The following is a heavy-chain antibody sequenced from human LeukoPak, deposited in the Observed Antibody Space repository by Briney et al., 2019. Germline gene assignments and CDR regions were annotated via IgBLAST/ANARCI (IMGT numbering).Heavy chain of an antibody. V-gene: IGHV3-11*01. CDR1: GFTFSDYY. J-gene: IGHJ4*02. CDR3: ARDGQSPDKN. Sequence: AGGSLRLSCAASGFTFSDYYMSWLRQAPGKGLEWVSYISSSGSAIYYADSVPGRFPISRDNAKNSLYLQMNSLRAEDTAVYYCARDGQSPDKNWGQGTLVTVSS. CDR2: ISSSGSAI. D-gene: IGHD3-9*01.